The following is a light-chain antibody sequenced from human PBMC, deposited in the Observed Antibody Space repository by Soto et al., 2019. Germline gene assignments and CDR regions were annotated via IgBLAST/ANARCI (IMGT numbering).Light chain of an antibody. J-gene: IGKJ1*01. Sequence: DIQMTQSPSALSASVEDRVIITCRASQSINNHLNWYQQKPGKAPKLLIFAASSLQSGVPSRFSGSRSGPDFTLTLSRLQPEDCATYYCQQSYSSPRTFGQGTKVEIK. V-gene: IGKV1-39*01. CDR2: AAS. CDR3: QQSYSSPRT. CDR1: QSINNH.